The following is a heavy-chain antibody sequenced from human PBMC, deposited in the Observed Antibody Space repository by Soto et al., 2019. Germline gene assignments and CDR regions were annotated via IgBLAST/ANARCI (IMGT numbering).Heavy chain of an antibody. V-gene: IGHV4-61*01. CDR2: TYYSGST. D-gene: IGHD5-18*01. CDR3: ARGVPYSYGYVSWFDP. Sequence: QVQLQESGPGLVKPSETLSLTCTVSGGSVSSGSYYWSWIRQPPGKGLEWIGYTYYSGSTNYNPSLKSRVTISVDTSKNQFSLKLSSVTAADTAVYYCARGVPYSYGYVSWFDPWGQGTLVTVSS. CDR1: GGSVSSGSYY. J-gene: IGHJ5*02.